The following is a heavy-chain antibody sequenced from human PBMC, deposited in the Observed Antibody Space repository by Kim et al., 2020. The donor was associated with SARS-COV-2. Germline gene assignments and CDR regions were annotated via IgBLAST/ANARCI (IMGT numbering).Heavy chain of an antibody. Sequence: SETLSLTCTVSGYSISSGYYWGWIRQPPGKGLEWIGSIYHSGSTYYNPSLKSRVTISVDTSKNQFSLKLSSVTAADTAVYYCARDRFVVAAPGRWYFDL. V-gene: IGHV4-38-2*02. CDR2: IYHSGST. CDR1: GYSISSGYY. D-gene: IGHD2-15*01. CDR3: ARDRFVVAAPGRWYFDL. J-gene: IGHJ2*01.